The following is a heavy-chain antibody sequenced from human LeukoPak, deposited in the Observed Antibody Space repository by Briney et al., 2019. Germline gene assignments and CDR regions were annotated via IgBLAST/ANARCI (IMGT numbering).Heavy chain of an antibody. D-gene: IGHD3-10*02. J-gene: IGHJ4*02. CDR3: ARDLRITMFGGLFLDY. CDR1: GYTFTSYY. Sequence: ASVKVSCKASGYTFTSYYMHWVRQAPGQGLEWMGIISPSGGSTSYAQKFQGRVTMTRDTSTSTVDMELSSLRSEDTAVYYCARDLRITMFGGLFLDYWGQGTLVTVSP. CDR2: ISPSGGST. V-gene: IGHV1-46*01.